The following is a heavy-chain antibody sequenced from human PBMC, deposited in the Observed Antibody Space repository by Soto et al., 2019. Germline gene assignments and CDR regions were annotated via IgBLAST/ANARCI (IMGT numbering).Heavy chain of an antibody. CDR3: ARGVNYYDSSGYYEYWFDP. CDR1: GGTFSSYA. CDR2: IIPIFGTA. J-gene: IGHJ5*02. D-gene: IGHD3-22*01. V-gene: IGHV1-69*06. Sequence: SVKVSCKASGGTFSSYAISWVRQAPGQGLEWMGGIIPIFGTANYAQKFQGRVTITADKSTSTAYMGLSSLRSADTAVYYCARGVNYYDSSGYYEYWFDPWGQGTLVTVSS.